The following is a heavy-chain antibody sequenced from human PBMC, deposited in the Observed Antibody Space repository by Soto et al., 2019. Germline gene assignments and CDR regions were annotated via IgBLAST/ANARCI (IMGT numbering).Heavy chain of an antibody. V-gene: IGHV3-23*01. CDR2: LSGSGATT. D-gene: IGHD2-2*01. Sequence: VQLLESGGGLVQPGGSLRLSCAASGFAFSSYAMTWVRQAPGKGLEWVSALSGSGATTYYADSVKVRFTISRDNSKNTLSLEMNSLRAEDTAVYYCAKPPESSSTFYYYGLDVWGQGTKVTVSS. CDR1: GFAFSSYA. CDR3: AKPPESSSTFYYYGLDV. J-gene: IGHJ6*01.